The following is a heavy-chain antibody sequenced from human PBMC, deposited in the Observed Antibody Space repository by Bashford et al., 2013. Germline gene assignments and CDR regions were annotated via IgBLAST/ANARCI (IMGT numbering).Heavy chain of an antibody. CDR3: ARDGSDYGGNSGFDY. Sequence: GSLRLSCAASGFTFSNCGMTWVRQIPGKGLVWVSRINSDGSSTDYADSVKGRFTISRDNSKNTLYLQMNSLRAEDTAVYYCARDGSDYGGNSGFDYWGQGTLVTVSS. CDR2: INSDGSST. V-gene: IGHV3-74*01. D-gene: IGHD4-23*01. J-gene: IGHJ4*02. CDR1: GFTFSNCG.